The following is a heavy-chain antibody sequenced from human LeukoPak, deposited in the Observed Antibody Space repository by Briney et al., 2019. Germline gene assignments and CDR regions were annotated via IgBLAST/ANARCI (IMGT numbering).Heavy chain of an antibody. CDR2: IYSDDST. Sequence: GGSLRLSCAASGFTVSRNYMSWVRQAPGKGLEWVSVIYSDDSTYYADSVKGRFTISRDNSKNTLYLQMNSLRAEDTAVYYCARSVVEYYYDSSGYVSGYYFDSWGQGTLVTVSS. J-gene: IGHJ4*02. D-gene: IGHD3-22*01. CDR1: GFTVSRNY. CDR3: ARSVVEYYYDSSGYVSGYYFDS. V-gene: IGHV3-66*01.